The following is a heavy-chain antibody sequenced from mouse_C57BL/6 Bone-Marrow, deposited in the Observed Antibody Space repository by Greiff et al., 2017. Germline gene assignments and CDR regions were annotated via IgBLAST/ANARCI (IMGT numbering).Heavy chain of an antibody. CDR2: ISNLAYSI. Sequence: EVKLVESGGGLVQPGGSLKLSCAASGFTFSDYGMAWVRQAPRKGPEWVAFISNLAYSIYYADTVTGRVTISRENAKNTLYLEMSSLRSEDTAMYYCARDFFMDYWGQGTSVTVSS. J-gene: IGHJ4*01. CDR3: ARDFFMDY. CDR1: GFTFSDYG. V-gene: IGHV5-15*04.